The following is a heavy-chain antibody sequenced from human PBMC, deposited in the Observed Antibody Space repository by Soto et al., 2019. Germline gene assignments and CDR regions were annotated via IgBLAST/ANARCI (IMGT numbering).Heavy chain of an antibody. Sequence: QLQLQESGSGLVKPSQTLSLTCAVSGGSISSGGYSWSWIRQPPGKGLEWIGYIYHSGRTYYNPSLKSRVTISVDRSKNQFSLKLTSLTAADTAVYYCARAPTTVLTLGYFDLWGRGTLVTASS. CDR1: GGSISSGGYS. J-gene: IGHJ2*01. CDR3: ARAPTTVLTLGYFDL. V-gene: IGHV4-30-2*01. D-gene: IGHD4-17*01. CDR2: IYHSGRT.